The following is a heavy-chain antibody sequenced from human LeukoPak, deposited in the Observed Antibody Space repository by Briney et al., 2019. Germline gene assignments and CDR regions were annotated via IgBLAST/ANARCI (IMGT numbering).Heavy chain of an antibody. CDR3: AKEGDYYDSSGYLYYFDY. D-gene: IGHD3-22*01. V-gene: IGHV1-69*13. CDR2: IIPIFGTA. Sequence: SVKVSCKASGGTFSSYAISWVRQAPGQGLEWMGGIIPIFGTANYAQKFQGRVTITADESTSTAYMELSSLRSEDTAVYYCAKEGDYYDSSGYLYYFDYWGQGTLVTVSS. CDR1: GGTFSSYA. J-gene: IGHJ4*02.